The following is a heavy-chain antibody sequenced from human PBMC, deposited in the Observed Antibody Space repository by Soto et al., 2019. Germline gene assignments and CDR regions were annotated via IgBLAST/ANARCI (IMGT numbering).Heavy chain of an antibody. CDR1: GFTFSSYA. J-gene: IGHJ4*02. CDR2: ISGSGGST. CDR3: AKARGQSTYYFDY. Sequence: PGGSLRLSCAASGFTFSSYAMSWVRQAPGKGLEWVSAISGSGGSTYYADSVKGRFTISRDNSKNTLYLQMNSLRAEDTAVYCCAKARGQSTYYFDYWGQGTLVTVSS. V-gene: IGHV3-23*01.